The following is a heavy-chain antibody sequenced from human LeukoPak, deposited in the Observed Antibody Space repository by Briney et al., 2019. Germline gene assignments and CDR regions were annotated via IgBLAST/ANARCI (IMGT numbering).Heavy chain of an antibody. V-gene: IGHV4-39*07. CDR2: IYYSGST. CDR3: ARSTVTTVNDAFDI. D-gene: IGHD4-17*01. J-gene: IGHJ3*02. Sequence: SETLSLTCSVSGGSISSTRYYWGWLRQPPGKGLEWIGSIYYSGSTYYNPSLKSRVTISVDTSKNQFSLRLSSVTAADTAVYYSARSTVTTVNDAFDIWGQGTMVTVSS. CDR1: GGSISSTRYY.